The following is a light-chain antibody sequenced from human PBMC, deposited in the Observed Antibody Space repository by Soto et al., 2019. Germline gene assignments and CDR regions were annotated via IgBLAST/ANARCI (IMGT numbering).Light chain of an antibody. Sequence: IQMTPSPSTPSATAGGRVPITFRASQSISSWLAWYQQKPGKAPKLLIYDASNLESGVPSRFSGSGSGTEFTLTISNLQPEDFATYYCQQYENYWTFGPGTKVDIK. CDR3: QQYENYWT. CDR1: QSISSW. J-gene: IGKJ1*01. CDR2: DAS. V-gene: IGKV1-5*01.